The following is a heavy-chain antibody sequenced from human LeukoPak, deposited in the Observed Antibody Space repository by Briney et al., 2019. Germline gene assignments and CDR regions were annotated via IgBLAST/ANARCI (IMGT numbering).Heavy chain of an antibody. CDR2: IHYSGSA. D-gene: IGHD3-10*01. V-gene: IGHV4-59*12. CDR1: GGSISSYY. J-gene: IGHJ4*02. CDR3: ARGQWFRAF. Sequence: SETLSLTCTVSGGSISSYYWTWIRQPPGKGLEWIGEIHYSGSATYNPSLKSRVTISVDTSKNQFSLKMNSVTAADTAVYYCARGQWFRAFWSRGTPVTVSS.